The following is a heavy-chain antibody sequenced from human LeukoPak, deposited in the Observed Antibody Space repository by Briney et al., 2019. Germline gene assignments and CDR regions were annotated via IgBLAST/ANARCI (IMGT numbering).Heavy chain of an antibody. Sequence: PSETLSLTCAVSGYSISSYYHWGWIRQPPGKGLEWIGSISHSGSTYYNPSLKGRVTISVDTSKNLFSLKLSSVTASDTAVYYCARQANCGGDCYSFDPWGQGTLVTVSS. CDR3: ARQANCGGDCYSFDP. V-gene: IGHV4-38-2*01. CDR2: ISHSGST. CDR1: GYSISSYYH. D-gene: IGHD2-21*01. J-gene: IGHJ5*02.